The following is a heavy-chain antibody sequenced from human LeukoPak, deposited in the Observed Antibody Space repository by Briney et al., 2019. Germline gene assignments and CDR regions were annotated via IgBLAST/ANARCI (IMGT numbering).Heavy chain of an antibody. J-gene: IGHJ4*02. D-gene: IGHD6-13*01. Sequence: GESLKISCKGSGYSFTSYWISWVRQMPGKGLEWMGRIDPSDSYTNYSPSFQGHVTISADKSISTAYLQWSSLKASDTAMYYCASLIAAAETEFDYWGQGTLVTVSS. CDR1: GYSFTSYW. CDR2: IDPSDSYT. CDR3: ASLIAAAETEFDY. V-gene: IGHV5-10-1*01.